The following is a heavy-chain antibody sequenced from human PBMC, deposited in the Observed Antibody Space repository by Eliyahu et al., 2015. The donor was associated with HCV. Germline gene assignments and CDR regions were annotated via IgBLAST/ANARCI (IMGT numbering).Heavy chain of an antibody. CDR3: ARQMNYDILTDDYNFPPAGGNYYFDS. CDR1: GASISSRSYF. V-gene: IGHV4-39*01. D-gene: IGHD3-9*01. CDR2: IYYGGTT. J-gene: IGHJ4*02. Sequence: QLQLQESGPGLVKPSETLSLTCTVSGASISSRSYFWAWIRQPPGKGLXWLATIYYGGTTYYNPSLRSRVTISADTSKNQFSLKLTSVTAADTAVYFCARQMNYDILTDDYNFPPAGGNYYFDSWGQGTLFSVSS.